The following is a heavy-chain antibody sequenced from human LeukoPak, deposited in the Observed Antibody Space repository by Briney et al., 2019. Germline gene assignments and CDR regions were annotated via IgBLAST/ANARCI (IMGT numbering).Heavy chain of an antibody. V-gene: IGHV4-59*11. CDR1: GGSTNSHF. CDR2: IYNRGTT. D-gene: IGHD5-12*01. CDR3: TKATKWPAFDS. J-gene: IGHJ4*02. Sequence: SETLSLTCTVSGGSTNSHFWSWMRQPPGKGLEWIGNIYNRGTTNYNPSLNSRVTMSVDTSKNQLSLQLTSVTAAATALYYCTKATKWPAFDSWGLGTLVTVSS.